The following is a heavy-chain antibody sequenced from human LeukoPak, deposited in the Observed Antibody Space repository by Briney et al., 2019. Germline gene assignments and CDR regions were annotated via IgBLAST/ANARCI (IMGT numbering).Heavy chain of an antibody. CDR1: GYTFTSYA. J-gene: IGHJ5*02. Sequence: ASVKVSCKASGYTFTSYAMNWARQAPGHGLEWMGWINTNTGNPTYAQGFTGRFVFSLDTSVSTAYLQISSLKAEDTAVYYCARAKEGAVAGNWFDPWGQGTLVTVSS. D-gene: IGHD6-19*01. CDR3: ARAKEGAVAGNWFDP. CDR2: INTNTGNP. V-gene: IGHV7-4-1*02.